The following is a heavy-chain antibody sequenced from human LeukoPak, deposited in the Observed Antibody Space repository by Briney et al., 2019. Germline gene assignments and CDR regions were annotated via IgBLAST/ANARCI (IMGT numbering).Heavy chain of an antibody. Sequence: PGGSLRLSCTASGFPFSDYSMNWVRQAPGKGLEWISYIGIDSGNTKYGDSVRGRFTVSADNAKNSLFLQMNSLRVEDTAVYYCARDHNYAFDNWGQGTLVSVSS. CDR1: GFPFSDYS. CDR3: ARDHNYAFDN. V-gene: IGHV3-48*04. CDR2: IGIDSGNT. J-gene: IGHJ4*02. D-gene: IGHD1-1*01.